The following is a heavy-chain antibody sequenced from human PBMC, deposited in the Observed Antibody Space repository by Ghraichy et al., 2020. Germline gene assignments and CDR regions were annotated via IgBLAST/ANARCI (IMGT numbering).Heavy chain of an antibody. CDR2: ISAYNGNT. CDR1: GYTFTSYG. Sequence: ASVKVSCKASGYTFTSYGISWVRQAPGQGLEWMGWISAYNGNTNYAQKLQGRVTMTTDTSTSTAYMELRSLRSDDTAVYYCARVKRVGATPTAYYYYYYGMDVWGQGTTVTISS. CDR3: ARVKRVGATPTAYYYYYYGMDV. J-gene: IGHJ6*02. V-gene: IGHV1-18*01. D-gene: IGHD1-26*01.